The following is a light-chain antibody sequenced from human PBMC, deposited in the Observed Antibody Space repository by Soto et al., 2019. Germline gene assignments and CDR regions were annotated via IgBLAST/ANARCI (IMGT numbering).Light chain of an antibody. Sequence: QSALTQPASVSGSPGQSITIPCTGTSGDVGGYNLVSWYQQHTGKAPKLMIYEVTERPSGVSNRFSGSKSGNTASLTISGLQPDDEADYYCYSYAGNSEVFGTGTKVTVL. CDR3: YSYAGNSEV. CDR2: EVT. V-gene: IGLV2-23*02. J-gene: IGLJ1*01. CDR1: SGDVGGYNL.